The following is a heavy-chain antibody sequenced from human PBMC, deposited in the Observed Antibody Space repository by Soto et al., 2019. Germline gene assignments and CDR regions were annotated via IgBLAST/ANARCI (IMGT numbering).Heavy chain of an antibody. V-gene: IGHV4-4*01. J-gene: IGHJ4*02. CDR1: SGSIDNVYW. D-gene: IGHD2-2*03. CDR2: TSHDGVT. CDR3: AREGNLGRWIQPLDS. Sequence: LSLTCAVSSGSIDNVYWWSWVRQSPGKGLEWIGETSHDGVTNYNPSLEGRVTISIDKSKNTLYLQMNSLGVEDTAVYFCAREGNLGRWIQPLDSWGQGTLVTVSS.